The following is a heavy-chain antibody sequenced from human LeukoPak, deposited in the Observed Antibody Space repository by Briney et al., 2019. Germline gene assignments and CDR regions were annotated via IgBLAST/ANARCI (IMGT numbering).Heavy chain of an antibody. V-gene: IGHV1-8*01. CDR2: MNPNSGNT. CDR3: ARDQEGFDY. J-gene: IGHJ4*02. CDR1: GYTFTSHD. Sequence: ASVKVSCKASGYTFTSHDINWVRQATGQGLEWMGWMNPNSGNTGYAQKFQGRVTVTRDTSTSTVHMELSGLRSEDTAVYYCARDQEGFDYWGQGTLVTVSS.